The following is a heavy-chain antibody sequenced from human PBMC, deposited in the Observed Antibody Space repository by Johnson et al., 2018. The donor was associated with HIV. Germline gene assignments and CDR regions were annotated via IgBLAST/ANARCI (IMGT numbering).Heavy chain of an antibody. CDR1: GFTVSSNY. J-gene: IGHJ3*02. D-gene: IGHD3-22*01. CDR3: ARERDYYDSGGYWVDAFDI. V-gene: IGHV3-66*01. Sequence: VQLVESGGGLVQPGGSLRLSCAASGFTVSSNYMSWVRQPPGKGLEWVSVIYSGGNTYYAASVKGRFTISRDNSKNTLYLQMNRLRAEDTAVYYCARERDYYDSGGYWVDAFDIWGQGTMVTVSS. CDR2: IYSGGNT.